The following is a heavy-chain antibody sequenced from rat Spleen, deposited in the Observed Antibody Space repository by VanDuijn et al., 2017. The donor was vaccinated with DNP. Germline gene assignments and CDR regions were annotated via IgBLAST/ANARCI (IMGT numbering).Heavy chain of an antibody. J-gene: IGHJ2*01. Sequence: EVQLQESGPGLVKPSQSLSLTCSVTGYSITSNYWGWIRKFPGNKMEWIGHISYSGNTNYNPSLKSRISITRDTSKNQFFLQLNSVTTEDTATYYCASLNYAFDSWGQGVMVTVSS. CDR1: GYSITSNY. D-gene: IGHD1-11*01. V-gene: IGHV3-1*01. CDR3: ASLNYAFDS. CDR2: ISYSGNT.